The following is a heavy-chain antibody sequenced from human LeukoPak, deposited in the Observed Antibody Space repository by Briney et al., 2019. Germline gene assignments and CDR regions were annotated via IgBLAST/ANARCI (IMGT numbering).Heavy chain of an antibody. CDR3: ARQSNDVLSEFDY. CDR1: GGSISSSSYY. CDR2: IYYSGST. J-gene: IGHJ4*02. D-gene: IGHD2-8*01. V-gene: IGHV4-39*01. Sequence: PSETLSLTCTVSGGSISSSSYYWGWIRQPPGKGLEWIGSIYYSGSTYYNPSLKSRVTISVDTSKNQFSLKLSSVTAADTAVYYCARQSNDVLSEFDYWGQGTLVTVSS.